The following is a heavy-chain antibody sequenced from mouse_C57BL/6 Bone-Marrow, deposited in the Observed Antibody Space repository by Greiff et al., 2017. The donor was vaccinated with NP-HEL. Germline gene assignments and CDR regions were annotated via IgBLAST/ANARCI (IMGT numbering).Heavy chain of an antibody. J-gene: IGHJ2*01. CDR3: TGTTVVARGLDY. CDR2: IRNKANNHAT. CDR1: GFTFSDAW. Sequence: EVKLVESGGGLVQPGGSMKLSCAASGFTFSDAWMDWVRQSPEKGLEWVAAIRNKANNHATYYAESVKGRFTISRDDSKSSVYLQMNSLRAEDTGIYYCTGTTVVARGLDYWGQGTTLTVSS. D-gene: IGHD1-1*01. V-gene: IGHV6-6*01.